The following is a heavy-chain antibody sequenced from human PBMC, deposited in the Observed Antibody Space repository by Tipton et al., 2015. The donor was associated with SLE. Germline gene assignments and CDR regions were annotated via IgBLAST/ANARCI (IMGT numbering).Heavy chain of an antibody. V-gene: IGHV3-23*01. J-gene: IGHJ4*02. CDR1: GFTFSSYA. CDR3: ASLSAPSDY. Sequence: GSLRLSCAASGFTFSSYAMSWVRQAPGKGLEWVSAIRGDGSATFYADSVKDRFTISRDNAKNTLFLEMNSLRVDDTAVYYCASLSAPSDYWGQGTLVTVSS. CDR2: IRGDGSAT.